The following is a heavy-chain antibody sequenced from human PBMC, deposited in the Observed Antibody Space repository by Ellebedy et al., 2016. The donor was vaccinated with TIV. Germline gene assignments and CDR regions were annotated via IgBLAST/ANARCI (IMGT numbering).Heavy chain of an antibody. CDR1: GFTFRNSA. D-gene: IGHD3-16*01. Sequence: PGGSLRLSCAASGFTFRNSAMNWVRQAPGKGLEWVSAISGSGGSTDYGDSVKGRFTISRDNSKNTLHLQMDSLRGEDSAIYYCAKASGSGSGELEFDYWGQGTLVTVSS. CDR3: AKASGSGSGELEFDY. CDR2: ISGSGGST. V-gene: IGHV3-23*01. J-gene: IGHJ4*02.